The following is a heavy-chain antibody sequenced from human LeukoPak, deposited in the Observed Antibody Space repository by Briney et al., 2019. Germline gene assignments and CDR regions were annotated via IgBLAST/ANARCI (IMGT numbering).Heavy chain of an antibody. V-gene: IGHV4-4*07. CDR3: ARAERTLNVFDI. J-gene: IGHJ3*02. CDR1: DGSMKSYH. CDR2: IYTSGST. D-gene: IGHD1-1*01. Sequence: SETLSLTCSVSDGSMKSYHWSWIRQPAGKGLEWIGRIYTSGSTDYNPSLMSRVTMSVDTSKSQFSLKLRSMTAADTAVYYCARAERTLNVFDIWGQGTIVTVSS.